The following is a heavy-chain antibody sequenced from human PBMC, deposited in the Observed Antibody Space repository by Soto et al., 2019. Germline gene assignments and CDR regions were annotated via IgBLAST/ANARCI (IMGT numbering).Heavy chain of an antibody. Sequence: ASVKVSCKASGFTFTSSAVQWVRQARGQRLEWIGWIVVGSGNTNYAQKFQERVTITRDMSTSTAYMELSSLRSEDTAVYYCAADSVDTAMVEPYFDYWGQGTLVTVSS. D-gene: IGHD5-18*01. J-gene: IGHJ4*02. CDR3: AADSVDTAMVEPYFDY. V-gene: IGHV1-58*01. CDR2: IVVGSGNT. CDR1: GFTFTSSA.